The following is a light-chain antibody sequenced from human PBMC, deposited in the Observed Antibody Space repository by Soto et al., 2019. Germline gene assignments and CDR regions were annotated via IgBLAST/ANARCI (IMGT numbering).Light chain of an antibody. Sequence: EIVMPQSPATLSVSPGERATLSCRASQRVSSNLAWYQQKPGQAPRLLIYGASTRATGIPARFSGSWSGTEFTLTISSLQSEDLAVYYCQQYNNWLTWTFGQGTKVEIQ. CDR1: QRVSSN. CDR2: GAS. CDR3: QQYNNWLTWT. J-gene: IGKJ1*01. V-gene: IGKV3-15*01.